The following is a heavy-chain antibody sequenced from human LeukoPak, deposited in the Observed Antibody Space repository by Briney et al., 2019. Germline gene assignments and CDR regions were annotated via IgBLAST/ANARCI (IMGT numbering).Heavy chain of an antibody. V-gene: IGHV1-2*02. D-gene: IGHD3-22*01. CDR2: IDPDTGGT. CDR3: AREYYDSSGLKYAFDI. J-gene: IGHJ3*02. Sequence: ASVKVSCKASGYSFTDYYLHWVRQAPGQGLEWMGCIDPDTGGTKFAQKFQGGVTMTRDTSVSTAYMELSSLRSDDTAVDYCAREYYDSSGLKYAFDIWGQGTMVTVSS. CDR1: GYSFTDYY.